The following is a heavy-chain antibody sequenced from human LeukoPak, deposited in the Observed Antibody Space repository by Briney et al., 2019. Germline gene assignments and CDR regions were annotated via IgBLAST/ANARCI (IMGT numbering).Heavy chain of an antibody. D-gene: IGHD5-18*01. J-gene: IGHJ4*02. CDR1: GGSISSYY. V-gene: IGHV4-4*07. CDR2: IYTSGST. Sequence: SGTLSLTCTVSGGSISSYYWSWIRQPAGKGLEWIGRIYTSGSTNYNPSLKSRVTMSVDTSKNQFSLKLSSVTAADTAVYYCARALPGYSYGSYYFDYWGQGTLVTVSS. CDR3: ARALPGYSYGSYYFDY.